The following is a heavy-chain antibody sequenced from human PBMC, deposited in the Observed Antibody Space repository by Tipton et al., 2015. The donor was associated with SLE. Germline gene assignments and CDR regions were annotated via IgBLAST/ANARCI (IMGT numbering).Heavy chain of an antibody. CDR3: ARSEGFQLLFQFLEH. CDR2: VYTGGAT. V-gene: IGHV4-61*09. J-gene: IGHJ1*01. D-gene: IGHD3-16*02. Sequence: TLSLTCTVSGASITRGSYYWTWVRQPAGKGLEWIGHVYTGGATTYNPSLESRVTISLDTSKNHFPLYLTSVTAADTAVYYCARSEGFQLLFQFLEHWGQGTPVTVSS. CDR1: GASITRGSYY.